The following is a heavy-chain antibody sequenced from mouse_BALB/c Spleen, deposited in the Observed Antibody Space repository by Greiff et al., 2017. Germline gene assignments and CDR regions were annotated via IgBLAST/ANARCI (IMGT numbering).Heavy chain of an antibody. Sequence: VQLVESGAELAKPGASVKMSCKASGYTFTSYWMHWVKQRPGQGLEWIGYINPSTGYTEYNQKFKDKATLTADKSSSTAYMQLSSLTSEDSAVYYCARDEVAYGYGYFGYWGQGTTLTVSA. CDR3: ARDEVAYGYGYFGY. CDR2: INPSTGYT. V-gene: IGHV1-7*01. J-gene: IGHJ2*01. D-gene: IGHD1-2*01. CDR1: GYTFTSYW.